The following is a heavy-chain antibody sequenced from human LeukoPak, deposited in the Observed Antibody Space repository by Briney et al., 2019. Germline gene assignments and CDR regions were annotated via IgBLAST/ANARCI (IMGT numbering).Heavy chain of an antibody. D-gene: IGHD3-10*01. Sequence: TSQTLSLTCTVSGGSISSGGYYWSWIRQHPGKGLEWIGYIYYSGSTYCNPSLKSRVTISVDTSKNQFSLKLSSVTAADTAVYYCAREKSHYYGSGTMGVDYWGQGTLVTVSS. J-gene: IGHJ4*02. V-gene: IGHV4-31*03. CDR1: GGSISSGGYY. CDR3: AREKSHYYGSGTMGVDY. CDR2: IYYSGST.